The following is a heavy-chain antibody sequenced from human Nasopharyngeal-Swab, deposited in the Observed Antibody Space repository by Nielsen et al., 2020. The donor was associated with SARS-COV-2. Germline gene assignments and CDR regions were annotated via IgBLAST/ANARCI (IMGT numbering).Heavy chain of an antibody. Sequence: WIRQPPGKGLEWIGYIYNSGSTYYNPSLKSRVTISVDTSKNQFSLKLSSVTAADTAVYSCAREYRRITIFGVVINGFDHWGQGTLVTVSS. V-gene: IGHV4-30-4*01. J-gene: IGHJ4*02. CDR3: AREYRRITIFGVVINGFDH. CDR2: IYNSGST. D-gene: IGHD3-3*01.